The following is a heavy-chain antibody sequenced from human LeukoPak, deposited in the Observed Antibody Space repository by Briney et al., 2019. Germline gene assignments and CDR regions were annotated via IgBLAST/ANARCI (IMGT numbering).Heavy chain of an antibody. J-gene: IGHJ4*02. V-gene: IGHV4-59*01. Sequence: SETLSLTCSVSGGSISSYYWSWIRQPPGKGLEWIGYIYYSGSTNYNPSLKSRVTISVDKSKNQFSLKLSSVTAADTAVYYCASLEPPGKVGYWGQGNLVTVSS. D-gene: IGHD1-26*01. CDR2: IYYSGST. CDR1: GGSISSYY. CDR3: ASLEPPGKVGY.